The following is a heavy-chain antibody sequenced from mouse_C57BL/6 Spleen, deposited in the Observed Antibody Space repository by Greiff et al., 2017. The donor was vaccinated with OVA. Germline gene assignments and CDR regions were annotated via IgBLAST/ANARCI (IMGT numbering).Heavy chain of an antibody. J-gene: IGHJ2*01. CDR1: GFTFSDYY. V-gene: IGHV5-16*01. CDR3: AREVITTVVFDY. D-gene: IGHD1-1*01. CDR2: INYDGSST. Sequence: EVNLVESEGGLVQPGSSMKLSCTASGFTFSDYYMAWVRQVPEKGLEWVANINYDGSSTYYLDSLKSRFIISRDNAKNILYLQMSSLKSEDTATYYCAREVITTVVFDYWGQGTTLTVSS.